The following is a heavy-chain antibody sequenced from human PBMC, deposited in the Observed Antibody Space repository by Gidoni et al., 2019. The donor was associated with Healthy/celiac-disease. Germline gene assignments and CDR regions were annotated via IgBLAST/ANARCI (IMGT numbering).Heavy chain of an antibody. CDR2: ISSSSSYI. D-gene: IGHD3-10*01. CDR3: ARADYYGSGSYYNYPH. J-gene: IGHJ4*02. V-gene: IGHV3-21*01. Sequence: EVQLVESGGGLVKPGGSLRLSCAASGFTFGSYSMNWVRQAPGKGLEWVSSISSSSSYIYYADSVKGRFTISRDNAKNSLYLQMNSLRAEDTAVYYCARADYYGSGSYYNYPHWGQGTLVTVSS. CDR1: GFTFGSYS.